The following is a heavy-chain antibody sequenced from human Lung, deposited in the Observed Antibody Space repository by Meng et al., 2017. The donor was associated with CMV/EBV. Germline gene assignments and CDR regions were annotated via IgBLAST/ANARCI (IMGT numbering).Heavy chain of an antibody. D-gene: IGHD3-22*01. J-gene: IGHJ6*02. CDR2: IIPIFGTA. Sequence: SVXVSXXASGGTFSSYAISWVRQAPGQGLEWMGGIIPIFGTANYAQKFQGRVTITTDESTSTAYMELSSLRSEDTAVYYCARDPHTLYDSSGYYYYYRMDVWGQGTXVTVSS. CDR1: GGTFSSYA. V-gene: IGHV1-69*05. CDR3: ARDPHTLYDSSGYYYYYRMDV.